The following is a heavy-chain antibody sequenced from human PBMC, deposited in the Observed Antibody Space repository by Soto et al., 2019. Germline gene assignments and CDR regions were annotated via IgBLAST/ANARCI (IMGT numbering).Heavy chain of an antibody. D-gene: IGHD1-26*01. CDR2: INPSGGST. V-gene: IGHV1-46*01. Sequence: SVKVSCKASGYTFTSYYMHWVRQAPGQGLEWMGIINPSGGSTSYAQKFQGRVTFTRDTSASTVYMELSSLTSEDTAVYYCARDDSGFSGSHYIDYFNYWGQGALVTVSS. CDR3: ARDDSGFSGSHYIDYFNY. J-gene: IGHJ4*02. CDR1: GYTFTSYY.